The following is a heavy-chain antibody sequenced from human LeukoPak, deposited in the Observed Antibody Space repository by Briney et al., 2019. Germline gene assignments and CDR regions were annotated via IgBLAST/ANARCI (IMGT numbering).Heavy chain of an antibody. V-gene: IGHV4-59*01. J-gene: IGHJ3*02. CDR3: ARGPPGKENAFDI. CDR1: GGSISSYY. Sequence: LPETLSLTCTVSGGSISSYYWSWLRQPPGKGLEWIGYIYYSGSTNYNPSLKSRVTISVDTSKNQFSLNLRSVTAADTAVYYCARGPPGKENAFDIWGQGTMVTVSS. D-gene: IGHD2-2*01. CDR2: IYYSGST.